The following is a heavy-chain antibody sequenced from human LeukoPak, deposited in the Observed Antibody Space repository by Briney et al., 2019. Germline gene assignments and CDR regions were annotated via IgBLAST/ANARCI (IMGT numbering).Heavy chain of an antibody. D-gene: IGHD3-22*01. CDR1: GGTFSSYA. J-gene: IGHJ4*01. Sequence: GASVKVSCKASGGTFSSYAISWVRQAPGQGLEWMGGIIPIFGTANYAQKFQGRVTITTDESTSTAYMELSSLRSEDTAVYYCARDRADSSGYYYRFDYWGQEPWSPSPQ. V-gene: IGHV1-69*05. CDR3: ARDRADSSGYYYRFDY. CDR2: IIPIFGTA.